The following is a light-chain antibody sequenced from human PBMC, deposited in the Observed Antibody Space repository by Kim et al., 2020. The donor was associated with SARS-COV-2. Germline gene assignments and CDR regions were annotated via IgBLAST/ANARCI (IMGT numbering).Light chain of an antibody. CDR3: ATWDSSLSAVV. Sequence: GQKVTISCSGSSSNIGNNDVSWYQQLPGTAPKLLIYDNNKRPSGIPDRFSGSKSGTSATLGITGLQTGDEADYYCATWDSSLSAVVFGGGTQLTVL. CDR1: SSNIGNND. CDR2: DNN. J-gene: IGLJ2*01. V-gene: IGLV1-51*01.